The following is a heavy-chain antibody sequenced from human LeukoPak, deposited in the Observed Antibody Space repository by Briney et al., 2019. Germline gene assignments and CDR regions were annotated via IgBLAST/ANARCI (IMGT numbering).Heavy chain of an antibody. J-gene: IGHJ4*02. Sequence: GGSLRLSCAASGFTFSSHAMSWVRQAPGKGLEWVSAISDSGRETFYTDSVKGRFTISRDNSKNTLYLEMNSLRAEDTAVYYCAKPSGRHPNYDSDHWGQGTLVTVSS. CDR3: AKPSGRHPNYDSDH. CDR1: GFTFSSHA. CDR2: ISDSGRET. D-gene: IGHD1-26*01. V-gene: IGHV3-23*01.